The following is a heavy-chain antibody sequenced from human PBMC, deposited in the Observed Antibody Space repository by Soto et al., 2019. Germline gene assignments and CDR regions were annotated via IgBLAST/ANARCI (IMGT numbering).Heavy chain of an antibody. CDR1: GFTFSHYA. D-gene: IGHD1-26*01. Sequence: QVQLVESGGGVVQPGRSLRLSCAASGFTFSHYAMHWVRQAXXKGLVWVALMSYDGSNEYYADSVKGRFTISRDNSKNXXXXXXXXXXAXXTAVYYXAKDGSHNFDYWGQGTLVTVSS. J-gene: IGHJ4*02. V-gene: IGHV3-30*18. CDR3: AKDGSHNFDY. CDR2: MSYDGSNE.